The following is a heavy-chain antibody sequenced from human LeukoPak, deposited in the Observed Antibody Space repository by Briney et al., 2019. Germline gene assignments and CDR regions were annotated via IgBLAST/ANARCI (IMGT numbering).Heavy chain of an antibody. CDR3: ARHEYSGSYYGLSWFDP. Sequence: NPSETLSLTCTVSGGSISSSGYYWGWIRQPPGKGLEWIACIYYSGNTYYNPSLKSRVTISVDTSKNQLSLKLSSLTAADTAVYYCARHEYSGSYYGLSWFDPWGQGTLVTVSS. CDR2: IYYSGNT. V-gene: IGHV4-39*01. D-gene: IGHD1-26*01. J-gene: IGHJ5*02. CDR1: GGSISSSGYY.